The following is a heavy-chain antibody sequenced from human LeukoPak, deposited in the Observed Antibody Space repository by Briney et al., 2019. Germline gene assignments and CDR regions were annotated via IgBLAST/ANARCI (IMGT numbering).Heavy chain of an antibody. CDR2: ISGSGGST. J-gene: IGHJ4*02. Sequence: GGSLRLSCAASGFTFSNYWIHWVRHAPGKGLEWVSAISGSGGSTYYADSVKGRFTISRDNSKNTLYLQMNSLRAEDTAVYYCAKGVRGVIDWGQGTLVTVSS. CDR1: GFTFSNYW. D-gene: IGHD3-10*02. V-gene: IGHV3-23*01. CDR3: AKGVRGVID.